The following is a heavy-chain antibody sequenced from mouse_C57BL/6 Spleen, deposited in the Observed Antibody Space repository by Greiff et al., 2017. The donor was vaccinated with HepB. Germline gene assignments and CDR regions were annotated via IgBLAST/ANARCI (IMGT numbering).Heavy chain of an antibody. Sequence: VQLQQPGAELVRPGSSVKLSCKASGYTFTSYWMHWVKQRPRQGLEWIGNIDPSDSETHYNQKFKDKATLTVDKSSSTAYMQLSSLTSEDSAVYYCARGAYYDGCLAYWGQGTLVTVSA. CDR2: IDPSDSET. J-gene: IGHJ3*01. CDR3: ARGAYYDGCLAY. D-gene: IGHD1-1*01. CDR1: GYTFTSYW. V-gene: IGHV1-52*01.